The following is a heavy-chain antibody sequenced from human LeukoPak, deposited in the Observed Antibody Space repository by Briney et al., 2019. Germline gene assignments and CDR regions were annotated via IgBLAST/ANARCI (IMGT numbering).Heavy chain of an antibody. CDR1: GGSINSSSYF. CDR2: IYYSGST. Sequence: SETLSLTCTVSGGSINSSSYFWGWIRQPPGKGLEWIGSIYYSGSTYYNPTLKSRVTISIDTSKNQFSLKLSSVTAADTAVYYCATRPDAFDIWGQGTMVTVSS. CDR3: ATRPDAFDI. J-gene: IGHJ3*02. V-gene: IGHV4-39*07.